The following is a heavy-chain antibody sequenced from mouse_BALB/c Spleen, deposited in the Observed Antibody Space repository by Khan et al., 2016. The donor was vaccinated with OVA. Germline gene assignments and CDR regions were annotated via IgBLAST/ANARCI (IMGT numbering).Heavy chain of an antibody. CDR2: ISYSGST. CDR1: GYSITSDYA. V-gene: IGHV3-2*02. J-gene: IGHJ2*01. Sequence: EVQLVESGPGLVKPSQSLSLTCTVTGYSITSDYARNWIRQLPGNKLEWVGNISYSGSTSYNTSLKSRISITRDTSKNQFFLQLNSVTTEDTATYYCARSIMANWGQGTTLTVSS. CDR3: ARSIMAN.